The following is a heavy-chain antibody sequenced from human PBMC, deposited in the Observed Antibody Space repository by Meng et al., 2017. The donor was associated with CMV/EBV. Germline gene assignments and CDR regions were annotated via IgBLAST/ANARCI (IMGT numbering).Heavy chain of an antibody. CDR2: INHSGST. J-gene: IGHJ5*02. CDR3: ARGVGGWFDP. D-gene: IGHD1-26*01. V-gene: IGHV4-34*01. CDR1: GGSFSGYY. Sequence: QVQLPQWGAGLLKPSETLSLTCAVYGGSFSGYYWSWIRQPPGKGLEWIGEINHSGSTNYNPSLKSRVTISVDTSKNQFSPKLSSVTAADTAVYYCARGVGGWFDPWGQGTLVTVSS.